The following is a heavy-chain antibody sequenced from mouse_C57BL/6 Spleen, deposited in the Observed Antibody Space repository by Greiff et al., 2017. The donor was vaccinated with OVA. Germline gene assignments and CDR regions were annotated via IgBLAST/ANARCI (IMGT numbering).Heavy chain of an antibody. CDR1: GYAFSSSW. CDR2: IYPGDGDT. CDR3: ARSVYYDSFAY. D-gene: IGHD2-4*01. Sequence: QVQLQQSGPELVKPGASVKISCKASGYAFSSSWMNWVKQRPGKGLEWIGRIYPGDGDTNYNGKFKGKATLTADKSSSTAYMQLSGLTSEDSAVYFCARSVYYDSFAYWGQGTLVTVSA. V-gene: IGHV1-82*01. J-gene: IGHJ3*01.